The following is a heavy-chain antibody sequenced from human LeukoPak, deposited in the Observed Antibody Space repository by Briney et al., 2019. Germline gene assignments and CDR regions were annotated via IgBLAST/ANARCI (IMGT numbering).Heavy chain of an antibody. D-gene: IGHD6-19*01. V-gene: IGHV3-30*03. CDR3: ARDGGSGWRGTVRF. CDR1: GFTVSSNY. J-gene: IGHJ3*01. CDR2: TAFNGTNN. Sequence: GGSLRLSCAASGFTVSSNYMSWVRQAPGKGLEWVAVTAFNGTNNDYVTTYANSVKGRFTISRDNSKNTVFLQINTLRGEDTAVYYCARDGGSGWRGTVRFWGQGTMVIVSS.